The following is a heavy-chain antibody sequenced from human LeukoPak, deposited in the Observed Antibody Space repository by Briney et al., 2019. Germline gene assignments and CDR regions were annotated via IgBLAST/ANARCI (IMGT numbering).Heavy chain of an antibody. CDR2: ISTYNGNT. D-gene: IGHD4-23*01. V-gene: IGHV1-18*01. Sequence: ASVKVSCKASGYTFINYDFSWVRQAPGQGLEWMGWISTYNGNTNYAQKLQGRVTMTTDTSTSTAYMELRSLRSDDTAVYYCARQGYGGNPQGAADYWGQGTLVTVSS. J-gene: IGHJ4*02. CDR3: ARQGYGGNPQGAADY. CDR1: GYTFINYD.